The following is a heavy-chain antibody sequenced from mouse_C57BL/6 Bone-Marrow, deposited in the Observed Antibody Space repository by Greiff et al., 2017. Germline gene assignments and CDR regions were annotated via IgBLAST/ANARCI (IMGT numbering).Heavy chain of an antibody. CDR1: GYTFTSDW. V-gene: IGHV1-59*01. D-gene: IGHD3-2*01. CDR3: ARGQRGYYFDY. CDR2: IDPSDSYT. J-gene: IGHJ2*01. Sequence: VQLQQPGAELVRPGTSVKLSCKASGYTFTSDWMHWVKQRPGQGLEWIGGIDPSDSYTNYNPKFKGKATFTVDTASSTAYMQVSSLTTEDSAVYYCARGQRGYYFDYWGQGTTLTVSS.